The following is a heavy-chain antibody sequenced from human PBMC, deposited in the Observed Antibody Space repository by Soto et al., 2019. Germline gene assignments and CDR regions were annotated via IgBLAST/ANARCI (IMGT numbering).Heavy chain of an antibody. Sequence: SETLSLTCTVSGGSISSSSYYWGWIRQPPGKGLEWIGSIYYSGITYYNPSLKSRVTISVDTSKNQFSLKPSSVTAADTAVYYCARHIDYGESNWFDPWGQGTLVTVSS. J-gene: IGHJ5*02. CDR3: ARHIDYGESNWFDP. D-gene: IGHD4-17*01. CDR2: IYYSGIT. V-gene: IGHV4-39*01. CDR1: GGSISSSSYY.